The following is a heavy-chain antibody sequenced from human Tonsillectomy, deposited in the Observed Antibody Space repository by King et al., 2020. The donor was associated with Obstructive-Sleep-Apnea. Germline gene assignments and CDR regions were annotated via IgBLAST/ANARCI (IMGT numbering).Heavy chain of an antibody. CDR2: INTDGSTT. CDR1: GFTFSNYW. J-gene: IGHJ4*02. Sequence: VQLVESGGGLVQPGGSLRLSCAASGFTFSNYWMHWFRQAPGKGLVWVSRINTDGSTTSYADSVQGRFTISRDNAKNTLFLQMSSLRAEDTAVYYCASHKRPKMYGDYVPLVYWGQGTLVTVSS. V-gene: IGHV3-74*01. CDR3: ASHKRPKMYGDYVPLVY. D-gene: IGHD4-17*01.